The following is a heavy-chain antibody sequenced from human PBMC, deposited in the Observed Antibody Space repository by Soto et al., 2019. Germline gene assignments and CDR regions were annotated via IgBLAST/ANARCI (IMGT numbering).Heavy chain of an antibody. Sequence: SQTLSLTCTVSGGSISSGDYYWSWIRQPPGKGLEWIGYIYHSGSTYYNPSLRSRVSISVDTSKNQFSLKLTSVTAADTAVYYCVRDRVDGDFDPNFEYWGLGTLVTVSS. V-gene: IGHV4-30-4*01. J-gene: IGHJ4*02. D-gene: IGHD4-17*01. CDR3: VRDRVDGDFDPNFEY. CDR2: IYHSGST. CDR1: GGSISSGDYY.